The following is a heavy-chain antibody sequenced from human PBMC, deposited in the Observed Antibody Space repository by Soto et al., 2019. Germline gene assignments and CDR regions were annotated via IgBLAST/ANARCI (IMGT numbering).Heavy chain of an antibody. J-gene: IGHJ6*02. D-gene: IGHD6-13*01. Sequence: PSETLSLTCTVSGGSISSSSYYWGWIRQPPGKGLEWIGSIYYSGSTYYNPSLKSRVTISVDTSKNQFSLKLSSVTAADTAVYYCASPNRPGSSWFPYYYYYGMDVWGQGTTVTVSS. CDR3: ASPNRPGSSWFPYYYYYGMDV. CDR2: IYYSGST. CDR1: GGSISSSSYY. V-gene: IGHV4-39*01.